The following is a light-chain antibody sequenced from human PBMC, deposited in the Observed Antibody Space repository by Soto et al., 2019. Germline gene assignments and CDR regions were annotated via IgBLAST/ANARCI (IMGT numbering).Light chain of an antibody. CDR1: ISDVGGYNY. J-gene: IGLJ2*01. Sequence: QSVLTQPASVSGSPGQSITISCTGTISDVGGYNYVSWYQQHPGKAPKVIIYDVSNRPSGVSNRFSGSKSGNTASLTISGLQAEDEADYYCSSYTSSSTLAFGGGTKLTVL. V-gene: IGLV2-14*03. CDR2: DVS. CDR3: SSYTSSSTLA.